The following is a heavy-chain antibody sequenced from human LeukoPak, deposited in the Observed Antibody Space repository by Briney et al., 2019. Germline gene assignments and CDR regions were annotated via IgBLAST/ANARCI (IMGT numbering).Heavy chain of an antibody. CDR3: ARERPDYYDSSGYYLYFDY. Sequence: SETLSLTCSVSAGSISRYYWSWIRQPPGKGLEWIGYIYYSRSTDYNPSLKSRVTISLDTSKNQFFLKLSSVTAADTAVYYCARERPDYYDSSGYYLYFDYWGQGTLVTVSS. D-gene: IGHD3-22*01. CDR2: IYYSRST. J-gene: IGHJ4*02. V-gene: IGHV4-59*01. CDR1: AGSISRYY.